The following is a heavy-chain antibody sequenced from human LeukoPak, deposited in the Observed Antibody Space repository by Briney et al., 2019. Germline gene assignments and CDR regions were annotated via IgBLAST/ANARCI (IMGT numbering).Heavy chain of an antibody. J-gene: IGHJ4*02. V-gene: IGHV3-30*18. Sequence: PGGSLRLSCAASGFTFSSYGTHWVRQAPGKGLEWVAVISYDGSNKYYADSVKGRFTISRDNSKNTLYLQMNSLRAEDTAVYYCAKSPSNYYFDYWGQGTLVTVSS. CDR3: AKSPSNYYFDY. CDR2: ISYDGSNK. CDR1: GFTFSSYG.